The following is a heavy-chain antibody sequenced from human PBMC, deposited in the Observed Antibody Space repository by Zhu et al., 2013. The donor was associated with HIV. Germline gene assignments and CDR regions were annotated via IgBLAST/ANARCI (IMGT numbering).Heavy chain of an antibody. CDR1: GYTFTDYY. V-gene: IGHV1-2*02. D-gene: IGHD3-10*01. CDR2: INPNSGGT. Sequence: QVQLVQSGAEVKEPGASVRVSCKASGYTFTDYYMHWVRQAPGQGLEWMGWINPNSGGTNYARKFQGRVTMTRDTSITTVYMDLRSLRSDDTAIYYCARDRGMVRGVIADWFDPWGQGTLVTVSS. J-gene: IGHJ5*02. CDR3: ARDRGMVRGVIADWFDP.